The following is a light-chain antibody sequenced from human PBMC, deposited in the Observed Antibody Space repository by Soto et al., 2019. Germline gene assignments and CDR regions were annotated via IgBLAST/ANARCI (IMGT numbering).Light chain of an antibody. J-gene: IGKJ4*01. CDR3: QQYNNWPPLT. Sequence: EIVMTQSPATLSVSPGERATLSCRASQSVSSTLAWYQQKPGQAPRLLIYGASTRATGIPARCSGSGSGTEFTLTISSLQSEDFVVYYCQQYNNWPPLTFGGGTKVEIK. CDR2: GAS. CDR1: QSVSST. V-gene: IGKV3-15*01.